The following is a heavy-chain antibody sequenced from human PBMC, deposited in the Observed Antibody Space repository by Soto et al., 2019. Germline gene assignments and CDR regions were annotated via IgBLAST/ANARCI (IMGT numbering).Heavy chain of an antibody. J-gene: IGHJ6*02. CDR1: GTSISAGGDY. CDR2: IYNGGST. V-gene: IGHV4-31*03. Sequence: PSETLSLTCTVSGTSISAGGDYWSWIRQHPGKGLEWIGYIYNGGSTYYNSSLKSRVTISVDTSKNQFSLKLSSVTAADTAVYFCARDKGFYDSSGPDLGMDVWAKGPRSPSP. D-gene: IGHD3-22*01. CDR3: ARDKGFYDSSGPDLGMDV.